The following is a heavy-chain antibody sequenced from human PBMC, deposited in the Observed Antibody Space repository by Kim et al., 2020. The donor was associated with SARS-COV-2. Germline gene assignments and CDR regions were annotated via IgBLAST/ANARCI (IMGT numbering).Heavy chain of an antibody. CDR1: GYSISSGYY. CDR2: IYHSGST. J-gene: IGHJ4*02. V-gene: IGHV4-38-2*02. CDR3: ARDRGSYFPFDY. D-gene: IGHD1-26*01. Sequence: SETLSLTCTVSGYSISSGYYWGWIRQPPGKGLEWIGSIYHSGSTYYNPSIKSRVTISVDTSKNQFSLKLSSVTAADTAVYYCARDRGSYFPFDYWGQGTLVTVSS.